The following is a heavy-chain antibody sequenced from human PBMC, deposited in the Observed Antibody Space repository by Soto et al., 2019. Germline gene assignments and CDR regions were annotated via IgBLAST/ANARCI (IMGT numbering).Heavy chain of an antibody. CDR3: ARHGGESYYDFWSGYYSLENWFDP. CDR1: GGSISSYY. V-gene: IGHV4-59*08. J-gene: IGHJ5*02. Sequence: PSETLSLTCTVSGGSISSYYWSWIRQPPGKGLEWIGYIYYSGSTNYNPSLKSRVTISVDTSKNQFSLKLSSVTAADTAVYYCARHGGESYYDFWSGYYSLENWFDPWGQGTLVTVSS. CDR2: IYYSGST. D-gene: IGHD3-3*01.